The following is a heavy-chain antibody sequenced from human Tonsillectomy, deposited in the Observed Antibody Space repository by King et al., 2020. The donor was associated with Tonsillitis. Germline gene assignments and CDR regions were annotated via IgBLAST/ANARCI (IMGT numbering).Heavy chain of an antibody. J-gene: IGHJ5*02. CDR2: ISSSGSTI. V-gene: IGHV3-48*03. D-gene: IGHD6-13*01. CDR1: GFTFSSYE. Sequence: VQLVESGGGLVQPGGSLRLSCAASGFTFSSYEMNWVRQAPGKGLEWVSYISSSGSTIYYADSVKGRFTISRDNAKNSLYLQMNSLRAEDTAVYYCARTGYSPSGWFDPWGQGTLVTVSS. CDR3: ARTGYSPSGWFDP.